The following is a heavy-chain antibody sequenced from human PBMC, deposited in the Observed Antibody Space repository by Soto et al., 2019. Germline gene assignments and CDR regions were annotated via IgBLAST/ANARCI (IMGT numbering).Heavy chain of an antibody. CDR1: GGSISSGGNY. Sequence: QVQLQESGPGLVKPSQTLSLTCTVSGGSISSGGNYWSWIRQHPGKGVEWIGNIYYSGSTYYNPSLKTRVTISVDTSKNQFSLKLSSVTAADTAVYYCASCDSSGYSYYFDYWGQGTLVTVSS. J-gene: IGHJ4*02. V-gene: IGHV4-31*03. CDR3: ASCDSSGYSYYFDY. D-gene: IGHD3-22*01. CDR2: IYYSGST.